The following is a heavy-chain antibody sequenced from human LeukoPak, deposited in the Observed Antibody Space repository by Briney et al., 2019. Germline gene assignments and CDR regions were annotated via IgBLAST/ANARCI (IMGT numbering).Heavy chain of an antibody. CDR2: ISGSGGST. J-gene: IGHJ5*02. CDR1: GFTFSTYG. CDR3: AKVAGYCSSTSCPGGWFDP. Sequence: GGSLRLSCAASGFTFSTYGMSWVRQAPGKGLEWVSVISGSGGSTYYADSVKGRFTISRDNSKNTLYLQMNSLRAEDTAVYYCAKVAGYCSSTSCPGGWFDPWGQGTLVTVSS. D-gene: IGHD2-2*01. V-gene: IGHV3-23*01.